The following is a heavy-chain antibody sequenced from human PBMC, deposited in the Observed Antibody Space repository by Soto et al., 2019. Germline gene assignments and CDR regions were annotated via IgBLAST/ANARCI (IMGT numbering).Heavy chain of an antibody. CDR1: GASIDSSAYY. CDR2: IFYSGTA. V-gene: IGHV4-39*01. Sequence: SETLSLTCTVSGASIDSSAYYWGWIRQPPGKGLEWIGSIFYSGTAYYNPSLAGRVTMSVDTSKNQFSLNLNSVTAADTAVYYCARVGAWGCSGGTRCFDYWGQGTVVTVS. D-gene: IGHD2-15*01. CDR3: ARVGAWGCSGGTRCFDY. J-gene: IGHJ4*02.